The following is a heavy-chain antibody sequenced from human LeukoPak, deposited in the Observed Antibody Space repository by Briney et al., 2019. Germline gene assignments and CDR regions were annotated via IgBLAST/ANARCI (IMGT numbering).Heavy chain of an antibody. D-gene: IGHD3-9*01. CDR2: ISYDGSNK. Sequence: PGRSLRLSCAASGFTFSSYGMHWVRQAPGKGLEWEAVISYDGSNKYYADSVKGRFTISRDNSKNTLYLQMNSLRAEDTAVYYCAKISSNYDILTGSPSYFDYWGQGTLVTVSS. CDR1: GFTFSSYG. J-gene: IGHJ4*02. V-gene: IGHV3-30*18. CDR3: AKISSNYDILTGSPSYFDY.